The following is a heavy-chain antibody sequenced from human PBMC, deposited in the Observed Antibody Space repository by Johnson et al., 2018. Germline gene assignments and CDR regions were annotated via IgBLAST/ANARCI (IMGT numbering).Heavy chain of an antibody. D-gene: IGHD5-12*01. Sequence: QVQLRESGPGLVKPSETLSLTCTVSGGSISSYYWSWIRQPPGKGLEWIGYIYYSGSTNYNPSLKSRFTISVDTSKNQFSLKLSSVTAADTAVYYCARGRGGYDLAPAFDIWGQGTMVTVSS. V-gene: IGHV4-59*01. CDR3: ARGRGGYDLAPAFDI. CDR1: GGSISSYY. J-gene: IGHJ3*02. CDR2: IYYSGST.